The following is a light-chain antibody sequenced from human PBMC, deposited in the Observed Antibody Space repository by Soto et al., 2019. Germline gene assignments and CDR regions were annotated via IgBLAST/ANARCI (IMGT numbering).Light chain of an antibody. J-gene: IGLJ1*01. CDR3: QSADSSGTYYV. Sequence: SYELTQPPSVSVSPGQMARITCSGDALPKQYAYWYQQKPGQAPVLVIYKDSERPSGIPERFSGSSSGTTVTLTISGVQAEDEADYYCQSADSSGTYYVFGTGTKLTVL. CDR1: ALPKQY. CDR2: KDS. V-gene: IGLV3-25*02.